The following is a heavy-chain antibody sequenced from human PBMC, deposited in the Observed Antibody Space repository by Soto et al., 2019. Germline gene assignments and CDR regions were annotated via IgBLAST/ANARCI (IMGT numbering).Heavy chain of an antibody. V-gene: IGHV1-46*01. J-gene: IGHJ5*02. CDR1: GYTFTSYY. D-gene: IGHD6-6*01. Sequence: QVQLVQSGAEVKKPGASVKVSCKASGYTFTSYYMHWVRQAPGQGLEWMGIINPSGGSTSYAQKFQGRVTMTTDTSTSTVYVGLSSVRSEDTAVYYCAGVPLGWGSSSAWFVPWVQGTLVTVSS. CDR2: INPSGGST. CDR3: AGVPLGWGSSSAWFVP.